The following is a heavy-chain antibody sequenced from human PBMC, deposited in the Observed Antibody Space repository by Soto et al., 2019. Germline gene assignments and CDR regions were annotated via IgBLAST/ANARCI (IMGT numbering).Heavy chain of an antibody. D-gene: IGHD2-15*01. Sequence: GGSLRLSCAASGFTFSSYGMHWVRQAPGKGLEWVAVISYDGSNKYYADSVKGRFTISRDNSKNTLYLQMNSLRAEDTAVYYCAKDLGDIVVVVAATPSLWYGMDVWGQGTTVTVSS. CDR2: ISYDGSNK. J-gene: IGHJ6*02. CDR3: AKDLGDIVVVVAATPSLWYGMDV. V-gene: IGHV3-30*18. CDR1: GFTFSSYG.